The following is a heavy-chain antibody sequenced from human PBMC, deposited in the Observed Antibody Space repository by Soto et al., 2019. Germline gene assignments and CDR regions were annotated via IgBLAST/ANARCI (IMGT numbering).Heavy chain of an antibody. J-gene: IGHJ4*02. D-gene: IGHD5-12*01. CDR2: ISAHNGNT. Sequence: ASVKVSCKASGYTFTSYGISWVRQAPGQGLEWMGWISAHNGNTNYAQKLQGRVTMTTDTSTGTAYMELRSLRSDDTAVYYCARDQYSGYDLAPVGYWGQGTLVTVDS. CDR3: ARDQYSGYDLAPVGY. CDR1: GYTFTSYG. V-gene: IGHV1-18*01.